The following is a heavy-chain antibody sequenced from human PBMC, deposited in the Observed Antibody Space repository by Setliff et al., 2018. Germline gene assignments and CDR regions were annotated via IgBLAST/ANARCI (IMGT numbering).Heavy chain of an antibody. V-gene: IGHV4-38-2*02. CDR1: GYSISSCYY. CDR3: ATASWYYDFWSGSEGSGWFDP. CDR2: LYHSGTT. Sequence: SETLSLTCSVSGYSISSCYYWGWIRQPPGKGLEWIGSLYHSGTTYYNPSLKRRVTISLDTSKNQFSLKMTSMTAADTAVYYCATASWYYDFWSGSEGSGWFDPWGQGTLVTVS. D-gene: IGHD3-3*01. J-gene: IGHJ5*02.